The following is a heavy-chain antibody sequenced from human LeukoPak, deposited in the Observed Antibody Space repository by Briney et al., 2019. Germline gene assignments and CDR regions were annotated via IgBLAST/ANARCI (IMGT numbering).Heavy chain of an antibody. CDR2: ISYDGSNK. V-gene: IGHV3-30*04. CDR1: GFTFSSYA. D-gene: IGHD3-22*01. Sequence: GGSLRLSCAASGFTFSSYAMHWVRQAPGKGLEWVAVISYDGSNKYYADSVKGRFTISRDNSKNTLYLQMNSLRAEDTAVYYCAREALSMIVMAKHFDYWGQGTLVTVSS. CDR3: AREALSMIVMAKHFDY. J-gene: IGHJ4*02.